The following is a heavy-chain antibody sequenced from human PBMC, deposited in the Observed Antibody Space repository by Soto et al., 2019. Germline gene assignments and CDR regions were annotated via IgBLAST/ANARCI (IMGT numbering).Heavy chain of an antibody. V-gene: IGHV1-69*13. CDR2: IIPIFGTA. D-gene: IGHD3-9*01. CDR3: ARGNRELRYFDHFDY. Sequence: GASVKVSCKASGGTFSSYAISWVRQAPGQGLEWMGGIIPIFGTANYAQKFQGRVTITADESTSTAYMELSSLRSEDTAVYYCARGNRELRYFDHFDYWGQGTLVTV. J-gene: IGHJ4*02. CDR1: GGTFSSYA.